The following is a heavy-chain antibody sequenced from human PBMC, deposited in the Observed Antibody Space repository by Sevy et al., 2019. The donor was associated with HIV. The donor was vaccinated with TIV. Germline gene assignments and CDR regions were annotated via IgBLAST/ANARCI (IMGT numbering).Heavy chain of an antibody. J-gene: IGHJ4*02. Sequence: GGSLRLSCAASGFTFSSYGMHWVRQAPGKGLEWVAVISYDGSNKYYADSVKGRFTISRANSKNTLYLQMNSLRAEDTAVYYCAKERGSMGATKGGIDYWGQGTLVTVSS. CDR1: GFTFSSYG. CDR3: AKERGSMGATKGGIDY. V-gene: IGHV3-30*18. D-gene: IGHD1-26*01. CDR2: ISYDGSNK.